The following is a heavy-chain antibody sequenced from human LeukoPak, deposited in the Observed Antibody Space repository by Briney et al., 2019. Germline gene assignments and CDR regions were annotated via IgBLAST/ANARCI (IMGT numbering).Heavy chain of an antibody. Sequence: SETLSLTCTVSGGSISGWYWSWIRQPPGKGLEWIGYIYGSGYTNYNPSLKSRVTISVDTSKNQFSLKLSSVTAADTAVYYCASTHHCSSTSCDPHVWGQGTLVTVSS. D-gene: IGHD2-2*01. CDR3: ASTHHCSSTSCDPHV. J-gene: IGHJ4*02. V-gene: IGHV4-59*08. CDR2: IYGSGYT. CDR1: GGSISGWY.